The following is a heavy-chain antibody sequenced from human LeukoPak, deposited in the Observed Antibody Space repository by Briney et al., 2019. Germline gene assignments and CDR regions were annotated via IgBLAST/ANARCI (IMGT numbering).Heavy chain of an antibody. CDR3: ARHVWGATTNYFDY. CDR1: GYSFPSYW. CDR2: IYPGDSET. J-gene: IGHJ4*02. V-gene: IGHV5-51*01. D-gene: IGHD1-26*01. Sequence: GESLKISCKCSGYSFPSYWIGWVRQMPGKGLEWMGIIYPGDSETRYSPSFQGQVTISADKSISTAYLQWSSLKASDTAMYYCARHVWGATTNYFDYWGQGTLVTVSS.